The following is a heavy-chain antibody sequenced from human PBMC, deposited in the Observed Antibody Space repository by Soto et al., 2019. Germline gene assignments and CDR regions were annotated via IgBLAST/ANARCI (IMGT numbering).Heavy chain of an antibody. Sequence: QVQLVQSGAEVKKPGASVKVSCKASGYTFTSYGISWVRQAPGQGLEWMGWISAYNGNTNYAQKLQGRVTMTTDTSTSTAYMELRSLRSDDTAVYYCARVPVLLWFGETPSGWFDPRGQGTLVTVSS. CDR2: ISAYNGNT. CDR1: GYTFTSYG. D-gene: IGHD3-10*01. CDR3: ARVPVLLWFGETPSGWFDP. V-gene: IGHV1-18*04. J-gene: IGHJ5*02.